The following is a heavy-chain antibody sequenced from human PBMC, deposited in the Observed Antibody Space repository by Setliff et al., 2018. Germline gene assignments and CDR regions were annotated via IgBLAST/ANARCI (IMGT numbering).Heavy chain of an antibody. Sequence: GGSLRLSCAASGFTVSSNEMSWVRQAPGKGLEWVSSISGGSTYYADSRKGRFTISRDNSKNTLHLQMNSLRAEDTAVYYCARGGDYCVGECYIPPPDSYWGQGTLVTVSS. CDR2: ISGGST. CDR3: ARGGDYCVGECYIPPPDSY. V-gene: IGHV3-66*01. CDR1: GFTVSSNE. D-gene: IGHD2-21*01. J-gene: IGHJ4*02.